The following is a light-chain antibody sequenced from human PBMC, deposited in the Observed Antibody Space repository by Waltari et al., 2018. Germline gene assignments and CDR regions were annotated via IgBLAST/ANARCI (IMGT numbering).Light chain of an antibody. CDR3: SLYTGSGIWV. Sequence: QTVVTQEPSLSVSPGVTVTLTCSLSSGSVSSTSYAPCYPQTPGQAPSTLVYKATSRSSGVPDRFSGSIRANKAALTITGAQADDESDYYCSLYTGSGIWVFGGGTKLRVL. V-gene: IGLV8-61*01. CDR2: KAT. J-gene: IGLJ3*02. CDR1: SGSVSSTSY.